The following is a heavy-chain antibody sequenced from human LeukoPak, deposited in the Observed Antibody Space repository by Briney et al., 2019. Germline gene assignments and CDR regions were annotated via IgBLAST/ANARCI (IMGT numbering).Heavy chain of an antibody. J-gene: IGHJ6*03. CDR3: AKDSQLDVGSDYYYYLYMEV. V-gene: IGHV3-30*02. Sequence: GGSLRLSRAASGFSFSTFGMYWVRQVPGKGLEWVAFIRYDGNDKYYGDSAKDRFTVSRDNAKNTLYLQMNSLTTDDTGVYYCAKDSQLDVGSDYYYYLYMEVWGIGTPVAVSS. CDR1: GFSFSTFG. CDR2: IRYDGNDK. D-gene: IGHD1-1*01.